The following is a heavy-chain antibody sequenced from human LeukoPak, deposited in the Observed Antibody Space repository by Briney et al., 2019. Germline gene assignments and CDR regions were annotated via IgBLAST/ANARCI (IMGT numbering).Heavy chain of an antibody. CDR2: IYNSGSEV. CDR1: GYSFSTYS. CDR3: AKDVVPDSGWDIDY. J-gene: IGHJ4*02. Sequence: GGSLRLSCAGYGYSFSTYSMTWVRQGPGKGLEWVSSIYNSGSEVFYADSVKGRFTISRDNSQNTLYLQMNSLRVEDTAIYYCAKDVVPDSGWDIDYWGQGTLVTVSS. D-gene: IGHD6-25*01. V-gene: IGHV3-23*05.